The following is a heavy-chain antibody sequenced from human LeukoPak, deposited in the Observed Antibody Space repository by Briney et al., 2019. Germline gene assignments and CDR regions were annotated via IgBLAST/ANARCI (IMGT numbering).Heavy chain of an antibody. Sequence: GGSLRLSCAASGFTFSSYSMNWVRQAPGKGLEWVSYISSSSSTIYYADSVKGRFTISRDNAKNSLYLQMNSLRAEDTAVYYCACTGYSSSSGLYFDYWGQGTLVTVSS. CDR3: ACTGYSSSSGLYFDY. CDR2: ISSSSSTI. D-gene: IGHD6-13*01. J-gene: IGHJ4*02. CDR1: GFTFSSYS. V-gene: IGHV3-48*04.